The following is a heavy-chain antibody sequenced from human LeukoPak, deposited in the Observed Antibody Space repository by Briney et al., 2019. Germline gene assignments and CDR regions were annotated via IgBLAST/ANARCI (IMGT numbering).Heavy chain of an antibody. V-gene: IGHV4-4*02. CDR3: ARDRDDSSGYYRTKPDYYYYGMDV. Sequence: SGTLSLTCAVSGGSISSSNWWSWVRQPPGKGLEWIGEIYHSGSTNYNPSLKSRVTISVDKSKNQFSLKLSSVTAADTAVYYCARDRDDSSGYYRTKPDYYYYGMDVWGQGTTVTVSS. CDR1: GGSISSSNW. CDR2: IYHSGST. J-gene: IGHJ6*02. D-gene: IGHD3-22*01.